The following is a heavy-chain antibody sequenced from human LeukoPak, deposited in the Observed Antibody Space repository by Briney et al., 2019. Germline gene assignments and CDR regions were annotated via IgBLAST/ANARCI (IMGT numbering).Heavy chain of an antibody. V-gene: IGHV3-11*04. D-gene: IGHD2/OR15-2a*01. CDR3: ARDYVYAFDY. J-gene: IGHJ4*02. CDR2: ISGDGNAK. Sequence: PGGSLRLSCAASGFTFSDYYMNWIRQAPGKGLEWVSYISGDGNAKHYTDSVKGRFTISRDNAKNALYLQMNSLRAEDTAVYFCARDYVYAFDYWGQGTLVTVSS. CDR1: GFTFSDYY.